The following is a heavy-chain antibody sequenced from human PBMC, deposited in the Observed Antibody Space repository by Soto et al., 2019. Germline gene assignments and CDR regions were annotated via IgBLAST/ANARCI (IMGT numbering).Heavy chain of an antibody. D-gene: IGHD6-13*01. CDR1: GGSFSGYY. Sequence: SETLSLTCAVYGGSFSGYYWSWIRQPPGKGLEWIGEINHSGSTNYNPSLKSRFTISVDTSKNQFSLKLSSVTAADTAVYYCAGGTAAQNPVVGYWGQGTLVTVSS. CDR3: AGGTAAQNPVVGY. J-gene: IGHJ4*02. V-gene: IGHV4-34*01. CDR2: INHSGST.